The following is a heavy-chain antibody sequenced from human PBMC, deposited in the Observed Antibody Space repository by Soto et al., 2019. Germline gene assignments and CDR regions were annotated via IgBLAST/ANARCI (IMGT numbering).Heavy chain of an antibody. D-gene: IGHD2-15*01. Sequence: PGGSLRLSCAASGFTFSSYGMHWVRQAPGKGLEWVAVISYDGSNKYYADSVKGRFTISRDNSKNTLYLQMNSLRAEDTAVYYCAKDLIRSSAGLYFDYWGQGTLVTVSS. J-gene: IGHJ4*02. CDR3: AKDLIRSSAGLYFDY. CDR1: GFTFSSYG. V-gene: IGHV3-30*18. CDR2: ISYDGSNK.